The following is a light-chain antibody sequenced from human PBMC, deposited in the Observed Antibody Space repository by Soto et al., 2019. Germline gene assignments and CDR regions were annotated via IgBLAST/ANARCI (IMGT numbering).Light chain of an antibody. J-gene: IGKJ3*01. CDR3: QELNTYPPFFT. CDR1: QGIRSY. Sequence: IQLTQSPSFLSASVGDRVTITCRASQGIRSYLAWYQQRPGIAPELLIYGASPLRLGGVSRFSGSGSGTEFTRTISSLKPEDFATCFWQELNTYPPFFTFCRGTKVDSK. V-gene: IGKV1-9*01. CDR2: GAS.